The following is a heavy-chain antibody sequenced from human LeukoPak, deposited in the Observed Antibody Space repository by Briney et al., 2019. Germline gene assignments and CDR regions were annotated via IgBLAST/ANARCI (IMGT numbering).Heavy chain of an antibody. Sequence: GGSLRLSCAASGFTFSSYSMNWVRQAPGKGREWVSSISSSSSYIYYADSVKGRFTISRDNAKNSLYLQMNSLRAEDTAVYYCARGIAARPVDYWGQGTLVTVSS. D-gene: IGHD6-6*01. CDR2: ISSSSSYI. V-gene: IGHV3-21*01. CDR1: GFTFSSYS. J-gene: IGHJ4*02. CDR3: ARGIAARPVDY.